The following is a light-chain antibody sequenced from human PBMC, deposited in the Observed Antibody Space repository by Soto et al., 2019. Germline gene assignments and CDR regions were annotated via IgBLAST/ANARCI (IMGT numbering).Light chain of an antibody. CDR1: SSDVGGYNF. V-gene: IGLV2-14*01. J-gene: IGLJ1*01. CDR2: EVS. CDR3: TSYTSSTKYV. Sequence: QSALTQPAPVSGSPGQSITISCTGSSSDVGGYNFVSWYQRHPGKAPKLMIYEVSNRPSGVSNRFSGSKSGNTASLTISGLQAEDEADYYCTSYTSSTKYVFGTGTKVTVL.